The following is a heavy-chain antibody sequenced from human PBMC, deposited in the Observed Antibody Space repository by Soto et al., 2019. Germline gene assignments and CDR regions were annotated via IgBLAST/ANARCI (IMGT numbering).Heavy chain of an antibody. CDR3: TPGSGGAPGAVDY. CDR2: IKSKTDGGTT. J-gene: IGHJ4*02. Sequence: GGSLRLSCAASGFTFSNAWMSWVRQAPGKGLEWVGRIKSKTDGGTTDYAAPVKGRVTISRDDSKNKLYLQMNSLKTEDTAVYYWTPGSGGAPGAVDYWGQGTLVTVSS. D-gene: IGHD1-26*01. CDR1: GFTFSNAW. V-gene: IGHV3-15*01.